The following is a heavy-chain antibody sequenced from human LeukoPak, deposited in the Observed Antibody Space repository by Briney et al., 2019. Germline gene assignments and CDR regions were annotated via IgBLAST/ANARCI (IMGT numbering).Heavy chain of an antibody. CDR2: ISSSSSYI. Sequence: GGSLRLSCAASGFTFSSYSMNWVRQAPGKGLEWVSSISSSSSYIYYADSVKGRFTISRDNSKNTLYLQMNSLRAEDTAVYYCAKDRSIVVVTAIPDYWGQGTLVTVSS. CDR3: AKDRSIVVVTAIPDY. D-gene: IGHD2-21*02. J-gene: IGHJ4*02. V-gene: IGHV3-21*01. CDR1: GFTFSSYS.